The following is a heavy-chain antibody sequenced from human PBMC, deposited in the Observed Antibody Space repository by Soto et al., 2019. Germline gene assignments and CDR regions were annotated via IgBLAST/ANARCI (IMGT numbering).Heavy chain of an antibody. V-gene: IGHV4-59*12. CDR3: ARGDTETLPYYYYGMDV. D-gene: IGHD2-2*02. J-gene: IGHJ6*02. CDR2: IYYSGST. CDR1: GGSISSYY. Sequence: SETLSLTCTVSGGSISSYYWSWIRQPPGKGLEWIGYIYYSGSTNYNPSLKSRVTMSVDTSKNQFSLKLSSVTAADTAVYYCARGDTETLPYYYYGMDVWGQGTTVTVSS.